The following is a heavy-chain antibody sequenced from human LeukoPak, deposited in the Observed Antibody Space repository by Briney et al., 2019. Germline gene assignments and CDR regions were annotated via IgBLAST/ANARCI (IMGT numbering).Heavy chain of an antibody. D-gene: IGHD3-22*01. CDR3: ARDRAGGAYYYDSSGYSY. CDR2: ISSSSSTI. Sequence: PGGSLRLSCAASGFTFISYSMNWVRQAPGKGLEWIAYISSSSSTIYYADSVEGRFTISRDNAKDSLYLQMHSQRAEDTAVYYCARDRAGGAYYYDSSGYSYWGQGTLVTVSS. V-gene: IGHV3-48*01. CDR1: GFTFISYS. J-gene: IGHJ4*02.